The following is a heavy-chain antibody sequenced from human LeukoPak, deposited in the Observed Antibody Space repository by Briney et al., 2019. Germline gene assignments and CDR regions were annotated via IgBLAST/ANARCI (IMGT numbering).Heavy chain of an antibody. V-gene: IGHV3-48*01. CDR3: ARAMTRLVPFLFDY. D-gene: IGHD6-19*01. CDR1: GFTVISNL. J-gene: IGHJ4*02. Sequence: AGGSLRLSCAASGFTVISNLMTWVRQSPGRGLEWVSYISSSSSTIYYADSAKGRFTISRDNAKNSLYLQMNSLRAEDTAVYYCARAMTRLVPFLFDYWGQGTLVTVSS. CDR2: ISSSSSTI.